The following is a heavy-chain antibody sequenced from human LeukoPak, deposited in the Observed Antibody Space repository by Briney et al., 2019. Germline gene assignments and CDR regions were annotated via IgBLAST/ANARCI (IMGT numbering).Heavy chain of an antibody. D-gene: IGHD2-15*01. J-gene: IGHJ3*01. CDR1: AFSFDYYA. Sequence: PGRSLRLSCAASAFSFDYYAMHWVRQAPGKGLEWVSGISWNSGKIGYADSVKGRFAISRDNAKNSLYLQMNSLRAEDTALYYCVKDDGWFSWGQGTMVTVSS. CDR2: ISWNSGKI. CDR3: VKDDGWFS. V-gene: IGHV3-9*01.